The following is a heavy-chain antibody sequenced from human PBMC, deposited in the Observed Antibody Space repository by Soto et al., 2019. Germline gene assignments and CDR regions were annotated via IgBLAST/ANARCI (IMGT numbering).Heavy chain of an antibody. CDR2: VSPDGRTA. Sequence: SLRLSCAVSGFTFGNYWMHWVRQAPGKGLVWVSRVSPDGRTATYADSVKGRFTISRDNAKSTLYLQMNSLRAEDTAVYYCADSWLPTSYWGPGTMLTVYS. CDR3: ADSWLPTSY. V-gene: IGHV3-74*01. CDR1: GFTFGNYW. J-gene: IGHJ4*02. D-gene: IGHD5-12*01.